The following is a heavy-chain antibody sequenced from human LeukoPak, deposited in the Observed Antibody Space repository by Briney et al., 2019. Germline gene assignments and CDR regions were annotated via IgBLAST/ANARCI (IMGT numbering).Heavy chain of an antibody. J-gene: IGHJ3*02. CDR1: GFTFSSYA. CDR2: ISGSGGST. D-gene: IGHD2-2*01. V-gene: IGHV3-23*01. CDR3: AKDRFEGYCSSTSCYWDGAFDI. Sequence: GGSLRLSCAASGFTFSSYAMSWVRQAPGKGLEWVSAISGSGGSTYYADSVKGRFTISRDNSKNTLYLQMNSLRAEDTAVYYCAKDRFEGYCSSTSCYWDGAFDIWGQGTMVTVSS.